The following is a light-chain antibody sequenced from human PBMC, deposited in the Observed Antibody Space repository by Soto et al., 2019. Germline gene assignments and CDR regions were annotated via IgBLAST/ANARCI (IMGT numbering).Light chain of an antibody. J-gene: IGKJ1*01. Sequence: DIQMTQSPPTLSASVGDRVTITCRASQSISSWLAWYQQKPGKAPKLLIYDASSLESGVPSRFSGSGSGTEFTLTISSLKPDDFATYYCQEYQSYSRRFGQGTKVEIK. V-gene: IGKV1-5*01. CDR2: DAS. CDR1: QSISSW. CDR3: QEYQSYSRR.